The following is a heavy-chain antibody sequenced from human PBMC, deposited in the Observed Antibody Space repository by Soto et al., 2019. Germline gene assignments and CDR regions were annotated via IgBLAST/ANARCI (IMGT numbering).Heavy chain of an antibody. CDR1: GYIIKNYW. V-gene: IGHV5-51*01. J-gene: IGHJ4*02. D-gene: IGHD3-16*01. CDR3: FRGGVTSRNFYD. CDR2: IFPDDSDT. Sequence: GESLKISCKASGYIIKNYWIGWVRQMPGQGLEWMGIIFPDDSDTRYSPSFQGHVTISVDKSISTAYVQWSSLRASDSAIYYCFRGGVTSRNFYDWGQGTLVTVSS.